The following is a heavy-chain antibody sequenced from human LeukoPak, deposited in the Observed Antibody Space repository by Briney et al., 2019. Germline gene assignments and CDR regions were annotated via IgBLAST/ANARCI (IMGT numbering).Heavy chain of an antibody. V-gene: IGHV5-51*01. CDR1: GSIFTSYW. CDR2: IYPADSDT. CDR3: ARLGGSRRVGAFDI. Sequence: PGASLQICCEGAGSIFTSYWIGGVRPVRGKGLEWMGIIYPADSDTRYSPSFQGQVTLSADKSISTAYLQWSSLKASDTAMYYCARLGGSRRVGAFDIWGQGTMVTVSS. J-gene: IGHJ3*02. D-gene: IGHD2-15*01.